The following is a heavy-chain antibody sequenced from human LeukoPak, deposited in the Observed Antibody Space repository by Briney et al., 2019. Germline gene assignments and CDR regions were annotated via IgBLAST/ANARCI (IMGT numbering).Heavy chain of an antibody. V-gene: IGHV4-34*01. Sequence: SETLSLTCAVYGGSFSGYYWSWIRQPPGKGLEWIGEINHSGSTNYNPSLKSRVTISVDTSKNQFSLKLSSVTAADTAVYYCARELKSSWYSYFDYWGQGTLVTVSS. CDR3: ARELKSSWYSYFDY. CDR2: INHSGST. J-gene: IGHJ4*02. D-gene: IGHD6-13*01. CDR1: GGSFSGYY.